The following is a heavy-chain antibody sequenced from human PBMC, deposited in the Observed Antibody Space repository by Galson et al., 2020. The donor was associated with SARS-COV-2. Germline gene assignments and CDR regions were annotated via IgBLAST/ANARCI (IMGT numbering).Heavy chain of an antibody. CDR2: IYYSGST. Sequence: SETLSLTCPVSGGSISSGSYYWSWIRQPPGKGLEWMGHIYYSGSTRYNPSLKIPVTISVDTSKNQFSLTLRSVTAADTALYYCARDNVADGTGYFSGMGVWGQGTTVTVSS. V-gene: IGHV4-61*01. CDR1: GGSISSGSYY. D-gene: IGHD6-13*01. J-gene: IGHJ6*02. CDR3: ARDNVADGTGYFSGMGV.